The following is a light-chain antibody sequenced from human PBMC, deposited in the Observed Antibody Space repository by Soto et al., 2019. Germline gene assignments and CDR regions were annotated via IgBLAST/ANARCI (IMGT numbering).Light chain of an antibody. V-gene: IGLV1-44*01. Sequence: HSALTQAPSASGIPGQRGTISCSGGSSNIGTNSVNWYQQLPGRAPKLLIYNNDLRPSGVPDRFSGSKSGTSASLAISGLQSEDEADYYCAVWDDSLNGFYVFGIGTKVTVL. CDR1: SSNIGTNS. J-gene: IGLJ1*01. CDR3: AVWDDSLNGFYV. CDR2: NND.